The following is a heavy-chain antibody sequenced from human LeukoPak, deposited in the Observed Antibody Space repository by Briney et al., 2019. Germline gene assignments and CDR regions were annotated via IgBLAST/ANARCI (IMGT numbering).Heavy chain of an antibody. CDR3: ATLGDYDAFDI. Sequence: SETLSLTCAVSGGSSSSSNWWSWIRQPPGKGLEWIGEINHSGSTNYNPSLKSRVTISVDTSKNQFSLKLSSVTAADTAVYYCATLGDYDAFDIWGQGTMVTVSS. CDR2: INHSGST. CDR1: GGSSSSSNW. J-gene: IGHJ3*02. V-gene: IGHV4-4*02. D-gene: IGHD3-10*01.